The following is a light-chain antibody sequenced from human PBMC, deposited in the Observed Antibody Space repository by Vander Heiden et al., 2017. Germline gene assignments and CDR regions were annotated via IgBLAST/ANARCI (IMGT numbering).Light chain of an antibody. CDR3: CSYTSSSTLYV. CDR1: SSDIGGYNY. CDR2: DVS. V-gene: IGLV2-14*03. J-gene: IGLJ1*01. Sequence: QSALTQPASVSGSPGQSITISCTGSSSDIGGYNYVSWYQQPPGKAPKLMIHDVSDRPSGVSNRFSGSKSGNTASLTISGLQAEDEADYYCCSYTSSSTLYVFGTGTKVTVL.